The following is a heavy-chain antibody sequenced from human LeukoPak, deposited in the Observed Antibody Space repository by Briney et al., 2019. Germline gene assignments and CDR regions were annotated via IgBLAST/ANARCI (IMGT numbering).Heavy chain of an antibody. Sequence: GGSLRLSCAASGFPFSTYWMTWVRQAPGKGLEWVANIKQDEGEKYHVDSVKGRFTISRDNAKSSLFLQMNSLRVEDTAVYYCVRAMDVWGQGTTVTVSS. J-gene: IGHJ6*02. CDR1: GFPFSTYW. CDR2: IKQDEGEK. CDR3: VRAMDV. V-gene: IGHV3-7*03.